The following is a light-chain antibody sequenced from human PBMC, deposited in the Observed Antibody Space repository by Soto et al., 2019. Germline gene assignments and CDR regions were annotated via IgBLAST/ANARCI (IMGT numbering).Light chain of an antibody. CDR3: QQYGSSPPLT. CDR1: QSVSIN. Sequence: ESLLTQSPATLSLSPGERATLSCRASQSVSINLAWYQQKPGQAPRLLIYDASTRAPGIPDRLSGSGSGTDFTLTISRLEPEAFAVYYCQQYGSSPPLTFGGGTKVDI. CDR2: DAS. V-gene: IGKV3-20*01. J-gene: IGKJ4*01.